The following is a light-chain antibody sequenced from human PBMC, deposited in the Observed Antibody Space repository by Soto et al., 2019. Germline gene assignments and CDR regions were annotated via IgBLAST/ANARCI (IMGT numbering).Light chain of an antibody. V-gene: IGKV1-17*01. CDR1: QAIGND. CDR2: SAS. Sequence: DIQVTKSPSSLSASVGDRVTITCRASQAIGNDLGWYHQETGKAPRRLIYSASNVQSWVPARFSGSRSGTDFTLTISSLQHAECGTYHCLQHQTFPWTFGHGTKVAMK. J-gene: IGKJ1*01. CDR3: LQHQTFPWT.